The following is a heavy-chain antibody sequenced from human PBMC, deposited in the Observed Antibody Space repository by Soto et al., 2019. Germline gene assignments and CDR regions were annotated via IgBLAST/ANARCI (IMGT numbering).Heavy chain of an antibody. D-gene: IGHD3-16*01. CDR2: ISYDGSNR. Sequence: GGSLSLSCVASGFTFSSYAMHWVRQAPGKGLEWVAVISYDGSNRYYADSVKGRFTISRDKSKNTLYLQMNSLRAEDTAVYYWSRLLHYAQGGGDWGQGSLVTVSS. CDR3: SRLLHYAQGGGD. J-gene: IGHJ4*02. V-gene: IGHV3-30-3*01. CDR1: GFTFSSYA.